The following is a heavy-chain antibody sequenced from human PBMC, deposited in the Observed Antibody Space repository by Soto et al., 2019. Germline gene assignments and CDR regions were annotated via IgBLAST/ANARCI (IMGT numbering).Heavy chain of an antibody. V-gene: IGHV1-69*01. CDR2: IIPIFGTA. J-gene: IGHJ6*02. CDR3: ASPSYYDFWSGPPGYYGMDV. Sequence: SVKVSCKASGVTFSCNSICWVRQAHEQGLEWMGGIIPIFGTANYAQKFQGRVTITADESTSTAYMELSSLRSEDTAVYYCASPSYYDFWSGPPGYYGMDVWGQGTTVTVSS. CDR1: GVTFSCNS. D-gene: IGHD3-3*01.